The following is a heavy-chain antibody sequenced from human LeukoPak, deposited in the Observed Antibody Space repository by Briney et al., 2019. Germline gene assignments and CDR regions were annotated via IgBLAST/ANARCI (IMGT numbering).Heavy chain of an antibody. CDR3: ARDRIPWFDP. CDR2: ISSSGSTI. V-gene: IGHV3-48*03. J-gene: IGHJ5*02. CDR1: GFTFSSYE. Sequence: PGGSLRLSCAASGFTFSSYEMNWVRQAPGKGLEWVSYISSSGSTIYYADSVKGRFTISRDNAKNSLYLQMNSLRAEDTAVYYCARDRIPWFDPWGQGTLVTVSS.